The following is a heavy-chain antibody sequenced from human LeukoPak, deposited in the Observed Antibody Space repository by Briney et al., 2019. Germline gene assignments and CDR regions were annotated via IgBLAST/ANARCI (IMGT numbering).Heavy chain of an antibody. CDR1: GYTFTSYG. D-gene: IGHD3-10*01. CDR3: ARDRGDRGTNWFDP. CDR2: ISAYNGNT. J-gene: IGHJ5*02. V-gene: IGHV1-18*01. Sequence: ASVKVSCKASGYTFTSYGISWVRQAPGQGLEWMGWISAYNGNTNYAQKLQGRVTITTDTSTSTAYMELRSLRSDDTAVYYCARDRGDRGTNWFDPWGQGTLVTVSS.